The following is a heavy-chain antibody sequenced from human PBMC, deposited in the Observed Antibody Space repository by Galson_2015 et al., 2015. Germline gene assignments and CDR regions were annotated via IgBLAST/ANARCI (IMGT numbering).Heavy chain of an antibody. V-gene: IGHV3-48*01. CDR3: ARDAGQGWEVPIPDAFDI. Sequence: SLRLSCAASGFSLSPYSMNWVRQAPGKGLEWVAYISGININIYYADSVKGRFTISRDNAKNSLYLQMNSLRGEDTAVYFCARDAGQGWEVPIPDAFDIWGQGTMVTVSS. CDR1: GFSLSPYS. CDR2: ISGININI. J-gene: IGHJ3*02. D-gene: IGHD1-26*01.